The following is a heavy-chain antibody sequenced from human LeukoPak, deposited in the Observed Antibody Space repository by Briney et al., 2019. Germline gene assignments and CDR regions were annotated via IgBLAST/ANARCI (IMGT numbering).Heavy chain of an antibody. V-gene: IGHV3-11*01. CDR1: GFTFSDYY. CDR3: ARAGNYDSSGYYYGGGFHFDY. CDR2: ISSSGSTI. D-gene: IGHD3-22*01. J-gene: IGHJ4*02. Sequence: PGGSLRLSCAASGFTFSDYYMSWIRQAPGKGLEWVSYISSSGSTIYYADSVKGRFTISRDNAKNSLYLQMNSLRAEDTAVYYRARAGNYDSSGYYYGGGFHFDYWGQGTLVTVSS.